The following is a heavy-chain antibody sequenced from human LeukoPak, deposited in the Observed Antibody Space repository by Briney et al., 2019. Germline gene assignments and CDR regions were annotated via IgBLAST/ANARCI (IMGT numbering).Heavy chain of an antibody. CDR3: ARPRAVAGINSWFDP. J-gene: IGHJ5*02. V-gene: IGHV4-39*01. D-gene: IGHD6-19*01. Sequence: KSSETLSLTCTVSGGSISSSSYYWGWIRQPPGKGLEWIGSIYYSGSTYYNPSLKSRVTISVDTSKNQFSLKLSSVTAADTAVYYCARPRAVAGINSWFDPWGQGTLVTVSS. CDR1: GGSISSSSYY. CDR2: IYYSGST.